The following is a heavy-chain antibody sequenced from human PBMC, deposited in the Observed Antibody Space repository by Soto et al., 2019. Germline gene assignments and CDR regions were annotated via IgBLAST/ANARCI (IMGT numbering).Heavy chain of an antibody. CDR3: ARRVGDYPLGVYYYYYMDV. D-gene: IGHD4-17*01. Sequence: PSETLSLTCTVSGGSISSSSYYWGWIRQPPGKGLEWIGSIYYSGSTYYNPSLKSRVTISVDTSKNQFSLKLSSVTAADTAVYYCARRVGDYPLGVYYYYYMDVWGKGTTVTVSS. V-gene: IGHV4-39*01. CDR1: GGSISSSSYY. J-gene: IGHJ6*03. CDR2: IYYSGST.